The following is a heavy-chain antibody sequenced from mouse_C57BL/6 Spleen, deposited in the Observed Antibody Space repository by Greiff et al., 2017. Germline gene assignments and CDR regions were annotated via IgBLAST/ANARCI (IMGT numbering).Heavy chain of an antibody. J-gene: IGHJ4*01. CDR1: GYTFTSYW. V-gene: IGHV1-69*01. Sequence: QVQLQQPGAELVMPGASVKLSCKASGYTFTSYWMHWVKQRPVQGLEWIGKIDPSDSYTNYNQKFKGKSTLTVDKSSSTAYMQLSSLTSVDSAVYECARESYYYGSRGKSAMDYWGQGTSVTVSS. D-gene: IGHD1-1*01. CDR3: ARESYYYGSRGKSAMDY. CDR2: IDPSDSYT.